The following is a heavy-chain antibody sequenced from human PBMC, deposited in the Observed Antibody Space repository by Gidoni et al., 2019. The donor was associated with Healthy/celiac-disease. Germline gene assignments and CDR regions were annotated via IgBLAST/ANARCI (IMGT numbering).Heavy chain of an antibody. CDR3: ARVTPYYYDSSGYYLDY. V-gene: IGHV3-21*06. CDR2: ISSSSIYI. CDR1: GFTFSSYS. Sequence: EVQLVESGGGLVKPGGSMRLSCAASGFTFSSYSMNWVRQAPGKGRGWVSSISSSSIYIYYADSVKGRFTISRDNAKNSLYLQMNSLRAEDTAVYYCARVTPYYYDSSGYYLDYWGQGTLVTVSS. J-gene: IGHJ4*02. D-gene: IGHD3-22*01.